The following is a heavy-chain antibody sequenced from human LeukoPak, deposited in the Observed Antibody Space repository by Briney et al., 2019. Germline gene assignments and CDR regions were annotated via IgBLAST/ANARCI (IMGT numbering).Heavy chain of an antibody. D-gene: IGHD5/OR15-5a*01. CDR1: GGSISSGSYY. V-gene: IGHV4-61*02. J-gene: IGHJ4*02. CDR2: IYTSGST. CDR3: ARDRLRWPKIDY. Sequence: SQILSLTCTVSGGSISSGSYYWSWIRQPAGKGLEWIGRIYTSGSTNYNPSLKSRVTISVDTSKNQFSLKLNSVTAADTAVYYCARDRLRWPKIDYWGQGTLVTVSS.